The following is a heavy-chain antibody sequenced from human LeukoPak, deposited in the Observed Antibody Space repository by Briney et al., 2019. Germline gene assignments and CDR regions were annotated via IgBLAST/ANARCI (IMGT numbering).Heavy chain of an antibody. D-gene: IGHD3-22*01. CDR2: IWYDGSNK. CDR3: ARDHSSGFSKYYFDC. Sequence: GGSLRLSCAASEFTFSNYGMHWVRQAPGKELEWVAVIWYDGSNKYYADSVKGRFTISRDNSKNTLYLQMNSLRAEDTAVYYCARDHSSGFSKYYFDCWGQGALVTVSS. V-gene: IGHV3-33*01. J-gene: IGHJ4*02. CDR1: EFTFSNYG.